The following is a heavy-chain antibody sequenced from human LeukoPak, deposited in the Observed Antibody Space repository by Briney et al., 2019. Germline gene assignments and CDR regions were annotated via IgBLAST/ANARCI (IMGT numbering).Heavy chain of an antibody. Sequence: GGSLRLSCAASGFTFSNAWMNWVRQDPGKGLEWVGRIKSKAYGGTTDYAAPVKGRFTISRDDSKNTLYLQMNSLKTEDTAVYYCTTDYGSSISSYYYYGMDVWGQGTTVIVSS. J-gene: IGHJ6*02. D-gene: IGHD2-21*01. CDR3: TTDYGSSISSYYYYGMDV. CDR1: GFTFSNAW. V-gene: IGHV3-15*07. CDR2: IKSKAYGGTT.